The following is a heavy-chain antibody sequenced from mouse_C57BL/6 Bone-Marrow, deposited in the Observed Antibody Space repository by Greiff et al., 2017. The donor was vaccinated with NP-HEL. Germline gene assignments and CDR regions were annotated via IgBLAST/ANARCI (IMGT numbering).Heavy chain of an antibody. V-gene: IGHV5-2*01. CDR3: ARHDDGYYDWFAY. J-gene: IGHJ3*01. CDR2: INSDGGST. CDR1: EYEFPSHD. Sequence: EVHLVESGGGLVQPGASLKLSCESNEYEFPSHDMSWVRKTPEKRLELVAAINSDGGSTYYPDTMERRFIISRDNTKKTLYLQMRRLRSEDTALYDCARHDDGYYDWFAYWGQGTLVTVSA. D-gene: IGHD2-3*01.